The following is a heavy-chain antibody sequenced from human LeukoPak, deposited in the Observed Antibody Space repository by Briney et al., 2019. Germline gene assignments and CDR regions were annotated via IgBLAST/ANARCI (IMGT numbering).Heavy chain of an antibody. J-gene: IGHJ4*02. Sequence: SVKVSCKASGGTFSSYAISWVRQAPGQGLEWMGGIIPIFGTANYVQKFQGRVTITADESTSTAYMELSSLRSEDTAVYYCARDVSDNWNYLEVGAGWGQGTLVTVSS. CDR1: GGTFSSYA. V-gene: IGHV1-69*13. CDR3: ARDVSDNWNYLEVGAG. D-gene: IGHD1-7*01. CDR2: IIPIFGTA.